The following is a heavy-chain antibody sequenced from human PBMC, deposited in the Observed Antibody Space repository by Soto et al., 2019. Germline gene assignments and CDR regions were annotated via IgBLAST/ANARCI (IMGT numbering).Heavy chain of an antibody. D-gene: IGHD2-2*01. CDR2: ISYDGSNK. CDR3: AKDRGYDIVLVPAYGLDV. CDR1: GFTFSSYG. V-gene: IGHV3-30*18. J-gene: IGHJ6*02. Sequence: QVQLVESGGGVVQPGRSLRLSCAASGFTFSSYGMHWVRQAPGKGLEWVAVISYDGSNKYYADSVKGRFTISRDNSKNTLYLQMNSLRAEDTSVYYCAKDRGYDIVLVPAYGLDVSGQGTTVTVSS.